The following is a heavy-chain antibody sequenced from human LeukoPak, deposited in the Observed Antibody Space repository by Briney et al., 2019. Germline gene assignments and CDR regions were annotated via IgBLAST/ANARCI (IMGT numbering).Heavy chain of an antibody. J-gene: IGHJ6*03. CDR3: ARVGAATFYWYYMDV. Sequence: GGSLRLFCAASGFTFSNYWMSWVRQAPGKGPEWVANIKQDGSEKYYQDSLKGRFTVSRDNAKNSLYLQINSLRVGDTAVYFCARVGAATFYWYYMDVWGKGTTVTVSS. V-gene: IGHV3-7*01. CDR1: GFTFSNYW. CDR2: IKQDGSEK. D-gene: IGHD2-15*01.